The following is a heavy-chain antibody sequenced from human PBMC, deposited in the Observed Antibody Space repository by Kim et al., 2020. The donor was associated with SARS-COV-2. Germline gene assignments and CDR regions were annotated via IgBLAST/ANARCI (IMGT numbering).Heavy chain of an antibody. CDR2: IYYSRST. J-gene: IGHJ5*02. V-gene: IGHV4-31*03. CDR1: GGSISSGGYY. CDR3: ARAGGDWGSWFDP. D-gene: IGHD7-27*01. Sequence: SETLSLTCTVSGGSISSGGYYWSWIRQHPGKGLEWIGYIYYSRSTYYNPSLKSRVTISVDTSKNQFSLKLSSVTAADTAVYYCARAGGDWGSWFDPWGQGTLVTVSS.